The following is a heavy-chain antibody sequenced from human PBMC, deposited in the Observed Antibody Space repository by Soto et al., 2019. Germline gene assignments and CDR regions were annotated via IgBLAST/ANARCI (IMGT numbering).Heavy chain of an antibody. Sequence: GGSLRLSCAGSGFAFIGSAMYWVRQASGKGPDWVGRIRTKAHNYATEHAASVKGRFTSSRDDSKNTPYLQMNSLQTEDTAVYYCTRDLFSYDYSGILWFDPCGQGTLVTVS. J-gene: IGHJ5*02. V-gene: IGHV3-73*01. CDR3: TRDLFSYDYSGILWFDP. D-gene: IGHD3-16*01. CDR1: GFAFIGSA. CDR2: IRTKAHNYAT.